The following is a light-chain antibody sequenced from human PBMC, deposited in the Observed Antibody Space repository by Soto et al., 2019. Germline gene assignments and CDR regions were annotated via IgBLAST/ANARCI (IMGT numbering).Light chain of an antibody. Sequence: EFVMTQSPVTLSVSPGERATLSCRASQSVSSSYLAWYQQKPGQAPRLLIYGASSRATGIPDRFSGSGSGTDFTLTISRLEPEDFAVYYCQQYGSSPTFGGGTKVDIK. V-gene: IGKV3-20*01. J-gene: IGKJ4*01. CDR3: QQYGSSPT. CDR1: QSVSSSY. CDR2: GAS.